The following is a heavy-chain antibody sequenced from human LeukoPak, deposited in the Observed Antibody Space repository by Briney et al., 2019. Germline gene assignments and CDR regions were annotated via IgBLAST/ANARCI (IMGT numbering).Heavy chain of an antibody. J-gene: IGHJ5*02. Sequence: GSLRLSCAASGFMFSDFTMTWVRQAPGKGPEWVSAIGGRGGSTYYADSVGGRFTISRDNSKDMVFLQMNSLKVEDTATYYCGKEGGAWGQGTKVTVSS. D-gene: IGHD3-16*01. CDR2: IGGRGGST. V-gene: IGHV3-23*01. CDR3: GKEGGA. CDR1: GFMFSDFT.